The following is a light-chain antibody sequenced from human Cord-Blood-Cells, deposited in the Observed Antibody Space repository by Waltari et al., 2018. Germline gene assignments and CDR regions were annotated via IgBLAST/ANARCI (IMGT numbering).Light chain of an antibody. J-gene: IGLJ1*01. V-gene: IGLV2-14*01. CDR1: SSDVGGYNY. CDR2: DVS. Sequence: QSALTQPASVSGSPGQSITISCTGTSSDVGGYNYVSWYQQHPGKAPKLMIYDVSNRHSVVSNRFSGSQSGNTASLTISGLQAEDEADYYCSSYTSSSTLYVFGTGTKVTVL. CDR3: SSYTSSSTLYV.